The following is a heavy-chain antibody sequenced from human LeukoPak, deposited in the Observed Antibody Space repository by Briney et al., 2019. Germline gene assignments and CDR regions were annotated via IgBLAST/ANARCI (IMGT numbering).Heavy chain of an antibody. CDR1: GYTFTSYA. D-gene: IGHD6-19*01. V-gene: IGHV1-18*01. J-gene: IGHJ4*02. CDR3: AGGRGGQWLVPVY. Sequence: GASVKVSCKASGYTFTSYAMHWVRQAPGQRLEWMGWISAYNGNTNYAQKLQGRVTMTTDTSTSTAYMELRSLRSDDTAVYYCAGGRGGQWLVPVYWGQGTLVTVSS. CDR2: ISAYNGNT.